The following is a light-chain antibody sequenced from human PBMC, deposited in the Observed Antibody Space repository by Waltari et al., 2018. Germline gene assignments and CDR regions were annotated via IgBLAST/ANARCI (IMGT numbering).Light chain of an antibody. CDR1: SSTLESNT. Sequence: QSVLTQPPSASGAPGQRVTTTGSIGSSTLESNTVPWYQQFPGTAPKLLMFNDDQRASGVPGRFSGSRSVTSASLAISGLQSEDEATYYCAAWDDTLKGLFGGGTTLTVL. CDR2: NDD. V-gene: IGLV1-44*01. J-gene: IGLJ3*02. CDR3: AAWDDTLKGL.